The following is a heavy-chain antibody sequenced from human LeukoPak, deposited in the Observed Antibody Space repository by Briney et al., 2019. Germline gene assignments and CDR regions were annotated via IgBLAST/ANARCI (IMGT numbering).Heavy chain of an antibody. V-gene: IGHV1-69*13. CDR2: IIPIFGTA. D-gene: IGHD3-22*01. Sequence: SVKVSCKTSGYTFTDYYLHWVRQAPGQGLEWMGGIIPIFGTANYAQKFQGRVTITADESTSTAYMELSSLRSEDTAVYYCARLTDYYDSSGYSGFDYWGQGTLVTVSS. CDR1: GYTFTDYY. CDR3: ARLTDYYDSSGYSGFDY. J-gene: IGHJ4*02.